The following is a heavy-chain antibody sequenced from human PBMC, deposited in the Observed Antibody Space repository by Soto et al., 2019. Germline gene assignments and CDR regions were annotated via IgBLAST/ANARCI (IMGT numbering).Heavy chain of an antibody. CDR2: INHSGST. J-gene: IGHJ5*02. Sequence: SETLSLTCAVYGGSSSGYYWSWIRQPPGKGLEWIGDINHSGSTSYNPSLKSRVTISVDTSKKQFSLKLSSVTAADTAVYYCAKVPQSRDLDWFDPWGQGTLVTVSS. V-gene: IGHV4-34*01. CDR1: GGSSSGYY. CDR3: AKVPQSRDLDWFDP. D-gene: IGHD2-2*01.